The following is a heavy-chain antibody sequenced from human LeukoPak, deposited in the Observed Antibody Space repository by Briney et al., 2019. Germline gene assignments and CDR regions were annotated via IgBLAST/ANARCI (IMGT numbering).Heavy chain of an antibody. CDR2: ISGSGDST. V-gene: IGHV3-23*01. CDR1: GFTFSTYA. Sequence: GGSLRLSCAASGFTFSTYAMSWVRQAPGKGLEWVSGISGSGDSTYYSDSVKGRFTISRDNSKNTLYLQMNSLRAEDTAVYYCAKDHSSNFHWYFDLWGRGTLVTVSS. J-gene: IGHJ2*01. D-gene: IGHD6-13*01. CDR3: AKDHSSNFHWYFDL.